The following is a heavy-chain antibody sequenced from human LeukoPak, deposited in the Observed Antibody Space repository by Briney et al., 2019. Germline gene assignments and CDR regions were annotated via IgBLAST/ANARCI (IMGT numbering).Heavy chain of an antibody. CDR3: ARDYSGYEPLPIYYYYYYMDV. CDR1: GGSISSYY. V-gene: IGHV4-4*07. J-gene: IGHJ6*03. CDR2: IYTSGST. Sequence: SETLSLTCTVSGGSISSYYWSWIRQPAGKGLEWIGRIYTSGSTNYNPSLKSRVTMSVDTSKNQFSLKLSSVTAADTAVYYCARDYSGYEPLPIYYYYYYMDVWGKGTTVTISS. D-gene: IGHD5-12*01.